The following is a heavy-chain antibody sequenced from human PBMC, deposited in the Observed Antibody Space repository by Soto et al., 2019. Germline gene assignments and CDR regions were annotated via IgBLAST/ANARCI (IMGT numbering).Heavy chain of an antibody. Sequence: SETRSLTCTVSGGSISSGDYYWSWIRQPPGKGLEWIGYIYYSGSTNYNPSLKSRVTISVDTSKNQFSLKLSSVTAADTAVYYCARGSDYDSSGFDYWGQGTLVTVSS. CDR1: GGSISSGDYY. J-gene: IGHJ4*02. D-gene: IGHD3-22*01. CDR2: IYYSGST. V-gene: IGHV4-30-4*01. CDR3: ARGSDYDSSGFDY.